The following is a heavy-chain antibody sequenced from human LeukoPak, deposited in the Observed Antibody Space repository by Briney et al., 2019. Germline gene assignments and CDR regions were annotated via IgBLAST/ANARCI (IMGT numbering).Heavy chain of an antibody. D-gene: IGHD5-18*01. V-gene: IGHV1-69*04. CDR1: GGTFSSYA. J-gene: IGHJ4*02. CDR2: IIPILGIA. Sequence: SVKVSCRASGGTFSSYAISWVRQAPGQGLGWMGRIIPILGIANYAQKFQGRVTSTADKSTSTAYMELSSLRSEDTAVYYCASRGYSYGADYWGQGTLVTVSS. CDR3: ASRGYSYGADY.